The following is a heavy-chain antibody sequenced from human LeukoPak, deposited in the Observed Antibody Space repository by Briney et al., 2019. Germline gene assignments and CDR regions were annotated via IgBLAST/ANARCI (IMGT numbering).Heavy chain of an antibody. D-gene: IGHD3-3*01. Sequence: PGGSLRLSCAASGFTFSSYAMSWVRQAPGKGLEWVSAISGSGGSTYCADSVKGRFTTSRDNSKNTLYLQMNSLRAEDTAVYYCAKARFGVVIFDYWGQGTLVTVSS. V-gene: IGHV3-23*01. CDR2: ISGSGGST. CDR1: GFTFSSYA. CDR3: AKARFGVVIFDY. J-gene: IGHJ4*02.